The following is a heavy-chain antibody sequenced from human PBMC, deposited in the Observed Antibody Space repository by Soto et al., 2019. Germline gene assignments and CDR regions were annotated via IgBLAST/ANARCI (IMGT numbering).Heavy chain of an antibody. CDR2: INAGNGNT. V-gene: IGHV1-3*01. J-gene: IGHJ6*02. CDR3: ARAGGYEAYYYYGMDV. D-gene: IGHD5-12*01. Sequence: ASVKVSCKASGYTFTSYAMHWVRQAPGQRLEWMGWINAGNGNTKYSQKFQGRVTITRDTSTSTAYMELRSLRSDDTAVYYCARAGGYEAYYYYGMDVWGQGTTVTVSS. CDR1: GYTFTSYA.